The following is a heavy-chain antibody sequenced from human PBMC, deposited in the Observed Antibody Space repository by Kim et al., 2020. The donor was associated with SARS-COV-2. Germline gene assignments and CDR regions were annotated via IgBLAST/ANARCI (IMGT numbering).Heavy chain of an antibody. CDR3: ARDHTVVRGVINANWFDP. J-gene: IGHJ5*02. CDR1: GGSFSGYY. V-gene: IGHV4-34*01. Sequence: SETLSLTCAVYGGSFSGYYWSWIRQPPGKGLEWIGEINHSGSTNYNPSLKSRVTISVDTSKNQFSLKLSSVTAADTAVYYCARDHTVVRGVINANWFDPWGQGTLVTVSS. D-gene: IGHD3-10*01. CDR2: INHSGST.